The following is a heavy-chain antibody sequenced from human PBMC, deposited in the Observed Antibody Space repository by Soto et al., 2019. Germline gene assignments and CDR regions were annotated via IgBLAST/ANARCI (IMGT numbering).Heavy chain of an antibody. CDR1: GGSISGSYYY. Sequence: SETLSLTCAVSGGSISGSYYYWGWLRQSPGKGPEWIGYIYYSGSTNYNPSLKSRVTISVDTSKNQFSLKLSSVTAADTAVYYCARDGGRGIAARLRGMDVWGQGTTVTVSS. J-gene: IGHJ6*02. CDR2: IYYSGST. D-gene: IGHD6-6*01. CDR3: ARDGGRGIAARLRGMDV. V-gene: IGHV4-61*01.